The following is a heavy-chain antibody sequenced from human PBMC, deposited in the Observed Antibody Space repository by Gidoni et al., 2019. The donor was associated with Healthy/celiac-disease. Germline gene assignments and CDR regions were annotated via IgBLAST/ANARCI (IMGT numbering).Heavy chain of an antibody. V-gene: IGHV4-30-4*01. D-gene: IGHD2-8*02. CDR3: ARVGTGGGYYYYGMDV. J-gene: IGHJ6*02. CDR1: GGSISSGDYY. Sequence: QVQLQESGPGLVTPSQTLSLTCTVSGGSISSGDYYWSWIRQPPGKGLEWIGYIYYSGSTYYNPSLKSRVTISVDTSKNQFSLKLSSVTAADTAVYYCARVGTGGGYYYYGMDVWGQGTTVTVS. CDR2: IYYSGST.